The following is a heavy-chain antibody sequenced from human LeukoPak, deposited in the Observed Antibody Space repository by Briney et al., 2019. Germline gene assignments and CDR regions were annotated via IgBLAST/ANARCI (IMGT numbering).Heavy chain of an antibody. Sequence: VKVSCKASGGTFSSYAISWVRQAPGQGLEWMGRIIPILGIANYAQKFQGRVTITADKSTSTAYMELSSLRSEDTAVYYCARDKSLYSSGYYYVEGGTSFDYWGQGTLVTVSS. CDR3: ARDKSLYSSGYYYVEGGTSFDY. V-gene: IGHV1-69*10. D-gene: IGHD3-22*01. J-gene: IGHJ4*02. CDR2: IIPILGIA. CDR1: GGTFSSYA.